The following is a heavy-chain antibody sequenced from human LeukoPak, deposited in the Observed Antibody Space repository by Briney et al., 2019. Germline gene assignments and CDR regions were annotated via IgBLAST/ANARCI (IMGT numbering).Heavy chain of an antibody. J-gene: IGHJ4*02. CDR1: GGTFSSYA. CDR3: ARGDIVVVVAATGATFDY. V-gene: IGHV1-69*06. CDR2: IIPIFGTA. Sequence: SVKVSCKASGGTFSSYAISWVRQAPGQGLEWMGGIIPIFGTANYAQKFQGRVTIAADKSTSTAYMELSSLRSEDTAVYYCARGDIVVVVAATGATFDYWGQGTLVTVSS. D-gene: IGHD2-15*01.